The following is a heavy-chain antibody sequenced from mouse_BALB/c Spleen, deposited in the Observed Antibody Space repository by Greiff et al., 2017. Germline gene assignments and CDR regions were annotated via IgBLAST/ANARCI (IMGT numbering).Heavy chain of an antibody. Sequence: EVKVEESGGGLVQPGGSMKLSCVASGFTFSNYWMNWVRQSPEKGLEWVAEIRLKSNNYATHYAESVKGRFTISRDDSKSSVYLQMNNLRAEDTGIYYCTGLTDAMDYWGQGTSVTVSS. CDR3: TGLTDAMDY. V-gene: IGHV6-6*02. D-gene: IGHD4-1*01. CDR1: GFTFSNYW. CDR2: IRLKSNNYAT. J-gene: IGHJ4*01.